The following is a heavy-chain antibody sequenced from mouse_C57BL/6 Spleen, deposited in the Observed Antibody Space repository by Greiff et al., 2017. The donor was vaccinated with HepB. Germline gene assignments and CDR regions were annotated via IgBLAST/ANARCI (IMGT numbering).Heavy chain of an antibody. Sequence: DVQLQESGAELVKPGASVKLSCTASGFNIKDYYMHWVKQRTEQGLEWIGRIDPEDGDTKYAPKFQGKATITADTSSNTAYLQLSSLTSEDTAVYYCARFTAVEAMDYWGQGTSVTVSS. D-gene: IGHD1-1*01. V-gene: IGHV14-2*01. J-gene: IGHJ4*01. CDR1: GFNIKDYY. CDR3: ARFTAVEAMDY. CDR2: IDPEDGDT.